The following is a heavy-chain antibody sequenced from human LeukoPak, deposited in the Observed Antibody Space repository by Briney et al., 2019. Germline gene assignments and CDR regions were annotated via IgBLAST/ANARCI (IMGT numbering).Heavy chain of an antibody. Sequence: GGSLRLSCAASGFTLSSYGMHWVRQAPGRGLEWVAVIWYDGSNKYYADSVRGRFTISRDNSKNSLYLQMNSLRAEDTAVYYCARGLLVDIVATMDYWGQGTLVTVSS. CDR3: ARGLLVDIVATMDY. D-gene: IGHD5-12*01. CDR1: GFTLSSYG. V-gene: IGHV3-33*01. J-gene: IGHJ4*02. CDR2: IWYDGSNK.